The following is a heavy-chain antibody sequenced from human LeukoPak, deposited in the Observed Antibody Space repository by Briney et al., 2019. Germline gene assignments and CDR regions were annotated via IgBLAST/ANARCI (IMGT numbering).Heavy chain of an antibody. CDR2: ISSSSSTI. CDR3: AKYLGATSEHY. Sequence: GGSLRLSCAASGFTFSSYEMNWVRQAPGKGLEWVSYISSSSSTIYYADSVKGRFTISRDNAKNSLYLQMNSLRAEDTAVYYCAKYLGATSEHYWGQGTLVTVSS. CDR1: GFTFSSYE. J-gene: IGHJ4*02. D-gene: IGHD1-26*01. V-gene: IGHV3-48*03.